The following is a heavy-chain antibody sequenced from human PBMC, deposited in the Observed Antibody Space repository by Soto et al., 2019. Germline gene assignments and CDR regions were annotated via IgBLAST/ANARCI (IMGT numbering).Heavy chain of an antibody. CDR1: GFTLSSYD. CDR3: ARGRRAEAGSWYFDY. D-gene: IGHD6-13*01. CDR2: IGIPGEA. J-gene: IGHJ4*02. Sequence: EVHLMESGGGLVQPGGSLRLSCAASGFTLSSYDMHWVRQPRGKTLEWVSAIGIPGEAFYPDSVKGRFTVSREDAKNSLYLQMNSLRAGDTAVHYCARGRRAEAGSWYFDYWGQGTLVTVSS. V-gene: IGHV3-13*01.